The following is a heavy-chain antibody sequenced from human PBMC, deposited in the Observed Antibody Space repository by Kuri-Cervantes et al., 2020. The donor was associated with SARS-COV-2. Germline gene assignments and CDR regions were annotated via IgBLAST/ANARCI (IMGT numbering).Heavy chain of an antibody. CDR3: ARDHTITGMTYD. D-gene: IGHD1-20*01. Sequence: GGSLRLSCAASGFTFTSFAIHWVRQAPGKGLEWVSSISSSSSYIYYADSVKGRFTISRDNAKNSLYLQMNSLRAEDTAVYYCARDHTITGMTYDWGQGTRVTVSS. CDR1: GFTFTSFA. J-gene: IGHJ1*01. V-gene: IGHV3-21*01. CDR2: ISSSSSYI.